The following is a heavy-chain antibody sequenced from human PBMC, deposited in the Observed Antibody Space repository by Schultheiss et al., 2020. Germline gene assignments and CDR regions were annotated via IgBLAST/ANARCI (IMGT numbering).Heavy chain of an antibody. V-gene: IGHV4-31*03. CDR3: ARGVDVTMVQGVTKY. CDR1: GGSISSGGYY. Sequence: SQTLSLTCTVSGGSISSGGYYWSWIRQHPGKGLEWIGYIYHSGSTYYNPSLKSRVTISVDTSKNQFSLKLSSVTAADTAVYYCARGVDVTMVQGVTKYWGQGTLVTVSS. CDR2: IYHSGST. J-gene: IGHJ4*02. D-gene: IGHD3-10*01.